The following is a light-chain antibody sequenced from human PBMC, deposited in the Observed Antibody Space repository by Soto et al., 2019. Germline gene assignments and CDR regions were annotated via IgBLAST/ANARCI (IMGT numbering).Light chain of an antibody. CDR3: QHYNSYSEA. Sequence: DIQMTQSPSTLSXXXXXXXXXXXXVSQTISSWLAWYQQKPGKAPKLLIYKASTLKSGVPSRFSGSGSGTEFTLTISSLQPDDFATYYCQHYNSYSEAFGQGTKVDIK. CDR1: QTISSW. J-gene: IGKJ1*01. V-gene: IGKV1-5*03. CDR2: KAS.